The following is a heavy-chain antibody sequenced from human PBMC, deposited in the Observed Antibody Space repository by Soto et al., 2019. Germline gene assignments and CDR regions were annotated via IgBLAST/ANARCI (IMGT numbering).Heavy chain of an antibody. CDR3: ARAAVRYSYGYFDY. D-gene: IGHD5-18*01. V-gene: IGHV3-33*01. J-gene: IGHJ4*02. Sequence: GGSLRLSCAASGFTFSSYGMHWVRQAPGKGLEWVAVIWYDGSNKYYADSVKGRFTISRDNSKNTLYLQMNSLRAEDTAVYYCARAAVRYSYGYFDYWGQGTLVTVSS. CDR1: GFTFSSYG. CDR2: IWYDGSNK.